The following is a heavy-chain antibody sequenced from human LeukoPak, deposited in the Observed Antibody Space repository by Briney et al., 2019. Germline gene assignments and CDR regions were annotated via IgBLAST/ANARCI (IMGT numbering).Heavy chain of an antibody. CDR3: ARDPRDGYSLDAFDI. J-gene: IGHJ3*02. Sequence: PGGSLRLSCAASGFTFSSYAMHWVRQAPGKGLERVTVISYDGSNKYYADSVKGRFTISRDNSKNTLYLQMNSLRAEDTAVYYCARDPRDGYSLDAFDIWGQGTMVTVSS. CDR1: GFTFSSYA. D-gene: IGHD5-24*01. CDR2: ISYDGSNK. V-gene: IGHV3-30-3*01.